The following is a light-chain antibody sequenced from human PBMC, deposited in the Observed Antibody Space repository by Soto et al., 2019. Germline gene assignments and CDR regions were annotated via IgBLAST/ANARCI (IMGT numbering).Light chain of an antibody. CDR1: QSISSW. Sequence: DIQMTQSPSTLSASVGDRVTITCRASQSISSWLAWYQQKPGKAPKLLIYKASTLQSGVPSRFSGSGSGTALTLAISSLQPDDSATYYCQQYNDNWTFGQGTKVEIK. CDR3: QQYNDNWT. V-gene: IGKV1-5*03. CDR2: KAS. J-gene: IGKJ1*01.